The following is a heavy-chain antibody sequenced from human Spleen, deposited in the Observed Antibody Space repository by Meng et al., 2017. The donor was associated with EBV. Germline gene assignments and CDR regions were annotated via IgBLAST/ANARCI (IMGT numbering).Heavy chain of an antibody. CDR3: ARGPYYA. CDR2: INQSGSF. D-gene: IGHD1-26*01. Sequence: GAGVFTPPETLSPPGAVFGGSFISYYWCWTRQPPGKGLEWIGEINQSGSFYYNPSLMGRVNISGDTSRNQFSLKLISVTAADTAVYYCARGPYYAWGQGTLVTVSS. CDR1: GGSFISYY. J-gene: IGHJ4*02. V-gene: IGHV4-34*01.